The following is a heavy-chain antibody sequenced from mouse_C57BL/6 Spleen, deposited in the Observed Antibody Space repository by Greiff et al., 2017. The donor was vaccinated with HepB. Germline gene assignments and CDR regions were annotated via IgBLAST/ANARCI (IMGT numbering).Heavy chain of an antibody. V-gene: IGHV1-69*01. Sequence: QVQLQQPGAELVMPGASVKLSCKASGNTFTSYWMHWVKQRPGQGLEWIGEIDPSDSYTNYNQKFKGKSTLTVDKSSSTAYMQLSSLTSEDSAVYYGARPPYDYDESYWGQGTTLTVSS. CDR3: ARPPYDYDESY. CDR2: IDPSDSYT. D-gene: IGHD2-4*01. CDR1: GNTFTSYW. J-gene: IGHJ2*01.